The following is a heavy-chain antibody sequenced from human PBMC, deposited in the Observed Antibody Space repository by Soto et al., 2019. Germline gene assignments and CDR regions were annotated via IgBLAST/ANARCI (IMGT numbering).Heavy chain of an antibody. V-gene: IGHV1-24*01. Sequence: GASVKVSCKASGYTFTSYAMHWVRQAPGQRLEWMGGFDPEDGETIYAQKFQGRVTMTEDTSTDTAYMELSSLRSEDTAVYYCATTGPSINDAFDIWGQGTMVTVSS. CDR3: ATTGPSINDAFDI. CDR1: GYTFTSYA. CDR2: FDPEDGET. J-gene: IGHJ3*02.